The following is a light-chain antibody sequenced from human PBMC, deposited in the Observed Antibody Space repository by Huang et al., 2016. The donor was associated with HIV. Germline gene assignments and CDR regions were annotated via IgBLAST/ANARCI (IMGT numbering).Light chain of an antibody. Sequence: DIQMTKSPSSLSASVGDRVTITCRASQGISSYLNWYQQKPGKAPKLLIYAASTLQSGVPSRFSGSGSGTDFTLTISSLQPADSATYYCQETYSIPYTFGQGTKLEIK. CDR1: QGISSY. CDR2: AAS. CDR3: QETYSIPYT. J-gene: IGKJ2*01. V-gene: IGKV1-39*01.